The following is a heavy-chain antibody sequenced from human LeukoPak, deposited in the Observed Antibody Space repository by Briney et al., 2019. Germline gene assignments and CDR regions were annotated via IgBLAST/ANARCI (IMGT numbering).Heavy chain of an antibody. Sequence: GGSLRLSCAASGFTFSTSGMNWVRQAPGKGLEWVASISSRSYGYYADAVKGRFTISRDNARNSLYLQMNSLRAEDTALYYCARGGGDIPIDSWGQGTLVAASS. CDR2: ISSRSYG. CDR1: GFTFSTSG. D-gene: IGHD2-21*02. J-gene: IGHJ4*02. CDR3: ARGGGDIPIDS. V-gene: IGHV3-21*01.